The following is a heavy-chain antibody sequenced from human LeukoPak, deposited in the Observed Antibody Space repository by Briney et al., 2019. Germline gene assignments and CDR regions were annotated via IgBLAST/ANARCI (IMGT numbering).Heavy chain of an antibody. Sequence: SETLSLTCTVSGGSISSYYRSWIRRPAGKGLEWIGRIYTSGSTNYNPSLKSRVTMSVDTSKNQFSLKLSSVTAADTAVYYWARDPRGGAGDFDYWGQGTLVTVSS. CDR1: GGSISSYY. J-gene: IGHJ4*02. V-gene: IGHV4-4*07. D-gene: IGHD1-26*01. CDR3: ARDPRGGAGDFDY. CDR2: IYTSGST.